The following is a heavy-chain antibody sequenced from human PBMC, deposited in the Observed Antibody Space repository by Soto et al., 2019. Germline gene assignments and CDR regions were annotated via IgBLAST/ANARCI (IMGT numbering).Heavy chain of an antibody. D-gene: IGHD6-13*01. V-gene: IGHV1-69*13. CDR3: ARDWAVAAASYYYYGMDV. CDR2: IIPIFGTA. Sequence: SVKVSCKASGGTFSSYAISWVRQAPGQGLEWMGGIIPIFGTANYAQKFQGRVTITADESTSTAYMELSSLRSEDTAVYYCARDWAVAAASYYYYGMDVWGQGTTVTVS. J-gene: IGHJ6*02. CDR1: GGTFSSYA.